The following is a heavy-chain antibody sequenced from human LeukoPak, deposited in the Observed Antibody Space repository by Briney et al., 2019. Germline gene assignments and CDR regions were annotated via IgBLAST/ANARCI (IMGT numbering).Heavy chain of an antibody. J-gene: IGHJ3*02. V-gene: IGHV4-59*12. CDR2: IYYSGST. CDR3: ARDRDSSGYYPPDAFDI. D-gene: IGHD3-22*01. CDR1: GRSINTYY. Sequence: SETLSLTCSVSGRSINTYYWTWIRQPPGKGLEWLGYIYYSGSTNYNPSLKSRVTILVDTSKNQFSLKLSSVTAADTAVYYCARDRDSSGYYPPDAFDIWGQGTMVTVSS.